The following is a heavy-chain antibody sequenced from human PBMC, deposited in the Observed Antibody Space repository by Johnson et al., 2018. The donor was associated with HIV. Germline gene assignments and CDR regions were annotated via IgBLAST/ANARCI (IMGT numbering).Heavy chain of an antibody. CDR3: TVWRWGWSGQEPFDV. J-gene: IGHJ3*01. CDR1: GFTFSSYA. CDR2: ISSNGGST. D-gene: IGHD3-3*01. Sequence: VHLVESGGGLVQPGGSLRLSCAASGFTFSSYAMHWVRQAPGKGLEYVSAISSNGGSTYYANSVKGRFTISRDNSKNTLYLQMNSLRDEDTSVYYCTVWRWGWSGQEPFDVWGPGTMVTVSS. V-gene: IGHV3-64*01.